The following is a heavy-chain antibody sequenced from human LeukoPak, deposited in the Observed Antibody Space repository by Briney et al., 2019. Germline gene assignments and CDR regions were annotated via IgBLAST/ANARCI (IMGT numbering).Heavy chain of an antibody. J-gene: IGHJ5*02. CDR3: AKTQGYYDA. CDR1: GFTFSNYA. CDR2: IYGSDDKT. D-gene: IGHD2-15*01. Sequence: GGSLRLSCVASGFTFSNYAMSGVRQAPGKGLELVSGIYGSDDKTVYGDAVKGRFTISRDNSKNTLYLQMNSLRADDTAVYYCAKTQGYYDAWGQGALVTVSS. V-gene: IGHV3-23*01.